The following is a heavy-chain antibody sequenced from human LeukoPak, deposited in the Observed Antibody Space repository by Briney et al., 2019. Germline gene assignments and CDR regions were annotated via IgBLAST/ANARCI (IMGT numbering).Heavy chain of an antibody. V-gene: IGHV3-21*04. CDR2: ISSGSTYM. CDR1: AFTLSSYN. J-gene: IGHJ4*02. D-gene: IGHD1-26*01. CDR3: AKDRSIGTYYTFDH. Sequence: GGSLRLSCEASAFTLSSYNMNWVRQAPGKGLEWISSISSGSTYMNYADSVKGRFTISRDNAKNSLYLEMNSLTAADTAVYYCAKDRSIGTYYTFDHWGQGTLVTVSS.